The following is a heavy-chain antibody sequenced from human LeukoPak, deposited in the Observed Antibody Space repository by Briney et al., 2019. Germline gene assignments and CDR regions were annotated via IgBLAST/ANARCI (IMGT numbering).Heavy chain of an antibody. D-gene: IGHD6-19*01. J-gene: IGHJ5*02. V-gene: IGHV3-74*01. Sequence: GGSLRLSCAASGFTFSSYWMHWVRQAPGKGLVWVSRINSDGSSTSYADSVKGRFTISRDNSKNTIYLQINSLRAEDTAVYYCANFERTVAGPYNWFAPWGQGTLVTVSS. CDR3: ANFERTVAGPYNWFAP. CDR1: GFTFSSYW. CDR2: INSDGSST.